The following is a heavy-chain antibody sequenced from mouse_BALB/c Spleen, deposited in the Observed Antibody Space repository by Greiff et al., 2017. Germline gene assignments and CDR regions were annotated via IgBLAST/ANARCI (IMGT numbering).Heavy chain of an antibody. CDR1: GYTFTSYW. D-gene: IGHD2-14*01. J-gene: IGHJ4*01. CDR3: ASLAYYRYDGAMDY. V-gene: IGHV1S127*01. Sequence: QVQLQQSGPELVRPGASVKMSCKASGYTFTSYWMHWVKQRPGQGLEWIGMIDPSNSETRLNQKFKDKATLNVDKSSNTAYMQLSSLTSEDSAVYYCASLAYYRYDGAMDYWGQGTSVTVSS. CDR2: IDPSNSET.